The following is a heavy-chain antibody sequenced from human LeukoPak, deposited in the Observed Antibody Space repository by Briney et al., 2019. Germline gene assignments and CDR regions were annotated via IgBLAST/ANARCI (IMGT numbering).Heavy chain of an antibody. Sequence: SETLSLTCIVSGDSISGSNYYWGWIRQPPGKGLEWIGSIYYSGSTYYNPSLKSRVTISVDTSKNQFSLKLSSVTAADTAVYYCARRSITGTTSLDYWGQGTLVTVSS. CDR3: ARRSITGTTSLDY. D-gene: IGHD1-20*01. V-gene: IGHV4-39*01. CDR2: IYYSGST. J-gene: IGHJ4*02. CDR1: GDSISGSNYY.